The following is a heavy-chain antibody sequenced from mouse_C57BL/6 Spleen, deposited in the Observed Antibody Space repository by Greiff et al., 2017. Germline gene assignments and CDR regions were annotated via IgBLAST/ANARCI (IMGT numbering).Heavy chain of an antibody. J-gene: IGHJ2*01. CDR1: GFTFSSYA. V-gene: IGHV5-4*03. CDR3: ARVSSITTVVATDY. D-gene: IGHD1-1*01. CDR2: ISDGGSYT. Sequence: EVKLMESGGGLVKPGGSLKLSCAASGFTFSSYAMSWVRQTPEKRLEWVATISDGGSYTYYPDNVKGRFTISRDNAKNNLYLQMSHLKSEDTAMYYCARVSSITTVVATDYWGQGTTLTVSS.